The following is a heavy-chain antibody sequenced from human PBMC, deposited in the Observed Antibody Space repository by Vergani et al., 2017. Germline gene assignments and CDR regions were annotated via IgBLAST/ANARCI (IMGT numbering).Heavy chain of an antibody. CDR2: ISYDGSYK. J-gene: IGHJ6*02. CDR3: ARDQVYSSSWYGHYYYGMDV. D-gene: IGHD6-13*01. CDR1: GFTFSSYA. V-gene: IGHV3-30-3*01. Sequence: QVQLVESGGGVVQPGRSLRLSCAASGFTFSSYAMHWVRQAPGXGLEWVAVISYDGSYKYYADSVKGRFTISRDNSKNTLYLQMNSLRAEDTAVYYCARDQVYSSSWYGHYYYGMDVWGQGTTVTVSS.